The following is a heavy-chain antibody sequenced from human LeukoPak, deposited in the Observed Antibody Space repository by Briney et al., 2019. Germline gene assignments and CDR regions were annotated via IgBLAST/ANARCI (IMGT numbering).Heavy chain of an antibody. CDR2: TNSDGSDT. D-gene: IGHD6-6*01. V-gene: IGHV3-74*01. CDR3: ARVSGIAARGDLRNDY. J-gene: IGHJ4*02. CDR1: GFTFRSPW. Sequence: GGSLRLSCAASGFTFRSPWMHWVRQAPGKGLVWVSRTNSDGSDTRYADSVKGRFTISRDNAKNTLYLQMNSLRAEDTAVYYCARVSGIAARGDLRNDYWGQGTLVTVSS.